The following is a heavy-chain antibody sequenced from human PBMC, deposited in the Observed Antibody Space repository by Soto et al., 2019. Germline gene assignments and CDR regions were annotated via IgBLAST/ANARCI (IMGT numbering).Heavy chain of an antibody. CDR2: INSDGSST. D-gene: IGHD3-10*01. CDR1: CVTLRSYW. CDR3: ARDRGFSWSPFDY. J-gene: IGHJ4*02. Sequence: PGVSMILSCAAACVTLRSYWLHSVPQAPASGLVWVSRINSDGSSTSYADSVKGRFTISRDNAKNTLYLQMNSLMAEATAVYYCARDRGFSWSPFDYWGQGPLVTVSS. V-gene: IGHV3-74*01.